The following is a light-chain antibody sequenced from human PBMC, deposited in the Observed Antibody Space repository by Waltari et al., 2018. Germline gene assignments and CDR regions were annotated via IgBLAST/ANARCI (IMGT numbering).Light chain of an antibody. CDR1: QTVLSSSNNKNY. Sequence: DIVMTQSPDSLAVSLGERATINCKSSQTVLSSSNNKNYLAWYQQKPGQPPRLLIYWASAREAGVPDRFSGSGSGTDFTRTISSLQAEDVAVYYCQQYYTIPRAFGQGTKVEIK. CDR2: WAS. V-gene: IGKV4-1*01. CDR3: QQYYTIPRA. J-gene: IGKJ1*01.